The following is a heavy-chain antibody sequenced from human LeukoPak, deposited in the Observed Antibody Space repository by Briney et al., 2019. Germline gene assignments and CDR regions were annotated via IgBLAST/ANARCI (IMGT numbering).Heavy chain of an antibody. D-gene: IGHD5-12*01. CDR1: GFTFSSYG. CDR3: ARDAATGYSGYEVFDY. CDR2: IWYDGSNK. V-gene: IGHV3-33*01. Sequence: PGRSLRFSCAASGFTFSSYGMHWVRQAPGKGLEWVAVIWYDGSNKYYADSVKGRFTISRDNSKDTLYLQMNSLRAEDTAVYYCARDAATGYSGYEVFDYWGQGTLVTVSS. J-gene: IGHJ4*02.